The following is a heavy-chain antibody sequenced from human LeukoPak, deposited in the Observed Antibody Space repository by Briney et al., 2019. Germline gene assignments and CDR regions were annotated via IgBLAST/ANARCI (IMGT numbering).Heavy chain of an antibody. D-gene: IGHD4-23*01. V-gene: IGHV1-46*01. Sequence: ASVKVSCKASGYTFTSYYMHWVRQAPGQGLEWMGIINPSGGSTSYAQKFQGRVTMTRDMSTSTVYVELSSLRSEDTAVYCCAREGGNTPGDYWGQGTLVTVSS. CDR3: AREGGNTPGDY. CDR1: GYTFTSYY. CDR2: INPSGGST. J-gene: IGHJ4*02.